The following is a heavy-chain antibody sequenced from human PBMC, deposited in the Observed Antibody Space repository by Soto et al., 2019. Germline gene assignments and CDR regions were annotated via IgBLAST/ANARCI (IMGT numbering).Heavy chain of an antibody. V-gene: IGHV1-2*04. J-gene: IGHJ4*02. CDR1: GYTFTGYY. CDR3: ARVYYYDSSGYYYDY. D-gene: IGHD3-22*01. CDR2: INPNSGGT. Sequence: ASVKVSCKASGYTFTGYYMHWVRQAPGQGLEWMGWINPNSGGTNYAQKFQGWVTMTRDTSISTAYMELSRLRSDDTAVYYCARVYYYDSSGYYYDYWGQGTLVTVSS.